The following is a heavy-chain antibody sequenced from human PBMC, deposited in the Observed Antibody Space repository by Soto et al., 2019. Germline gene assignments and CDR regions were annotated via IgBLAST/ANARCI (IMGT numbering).Heavy chain of an antibody. CDR1: GGSINSYW. CDR2: VYSSGTT. Sequence: NPSETLSLTCTVSGGSINSYWWSWIRQPAGKGLEWIGRVYSSGTTDYNPSLNSRATMSVETSKNQFSLKLSSVTAADTAVYYCARDIASYAYGEGYWSQGIQVTVSS. CDR3: ARDIASYAYGEGY. V-gene: IGHV4-4*07. J-gene: IGHJ4*02. D-gene: IGHD2-21*01.